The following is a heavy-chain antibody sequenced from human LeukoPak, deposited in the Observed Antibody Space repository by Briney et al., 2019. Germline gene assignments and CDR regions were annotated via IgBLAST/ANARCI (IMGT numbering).Heavy chain of an antibody. CDR3: ARENLVTAEVDY. J-gene: IGHJ4*02. CDR2: INPNSGGT. V-gene: IGHV1-2*02. CDR1: GYTFSDYY. D-gene: IGHD2-21*02. Sequence: VASVKVSCKASGYTFSDYYIHWVQQAPGQGLEWMGWINPNSGGTNYAQKFQGRVTMTRDTSISTAYMELSRLRSDDTAVYYCARENLVTAEVDYWGQGTLVTVSS.